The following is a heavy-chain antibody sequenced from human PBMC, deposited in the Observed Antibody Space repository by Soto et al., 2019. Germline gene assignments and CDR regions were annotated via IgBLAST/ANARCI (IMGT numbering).Heavy chain of an antibody. CDR3: TRAPPSWDNTSSGQDY. D-gene: IGHD6-6*01. J-gene: IGHJ4*02. V-gene: IGHV5-10-1*01. CDR2: IDPRDSYT. CDR1: GYSFATYW. Sequence: LGESLKISCKGSGYSFATYWITWVRQMPGRGLEWMGSIDPRDSYTHYSPSLQGHVTISAVRSITTAYLQWSSLKASDTAIYYCTRAPPSWDNTSSGQDYWGQGTLVTVSS.